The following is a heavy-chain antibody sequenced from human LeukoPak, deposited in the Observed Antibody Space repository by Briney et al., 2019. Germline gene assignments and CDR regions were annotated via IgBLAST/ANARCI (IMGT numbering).Heavy chain of an antibody. CDR2: IYYTGST. V-gene: IGHV4-59*08. CDR3: VRHATTYFFLDY. CDR1: GGSIGSYY. Sequence: SETLSLTCTVSGGSIGSYYWSWIRQPPGKGLEWIGYIYYTGSTNYNPSLKSRVTISVDTSENQFSLKLNSVTAADTAVYFCVRHATTYFFLDYWGQGTLVTVSS. J-gene: IGHJ4*02. D-gene: IGHD4-17*01.